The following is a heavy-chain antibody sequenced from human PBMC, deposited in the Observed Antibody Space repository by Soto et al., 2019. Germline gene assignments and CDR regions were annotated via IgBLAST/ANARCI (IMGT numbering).Heavy chain of an antibody. D-gene: IGHD2-21*01. Sequence: VQLLESGGGLVQPGGSLSLSCAASGFTFSSYAMSWVRQAPGKGLEWVSAISGSGAGTYYADSVKGRFTISRDNSKNTLCLQMKSVRAEGTAVYYCATPPYDWGQGTLVTVSS. CDR3: ATPPYD. CDR1: GFTFSSYA. CDR2: ISGSGAGT. J-gene: IGHJ4*02. V-gene: IGHV3-23*01.